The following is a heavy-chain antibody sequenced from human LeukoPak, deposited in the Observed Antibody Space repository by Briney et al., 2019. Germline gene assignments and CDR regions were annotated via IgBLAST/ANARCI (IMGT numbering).Heavy chain of an antibody. Sequence: SETLSLTCTVSGGSISSGGYYWSWIRQHPGKGLEWIGYIYYSGSTYYNPSLTSRVTISLDTSKNQFSLKLNSVTAADTAVYYCARGPTVEYDILTGYYRFDYWGQGTLVTVSS. D-gene: IGHD3-9*01. V-gene: IGHV4-31*03. CDR1: GGSISSGGYY. CDR2: IYYSGST. CDR3: ARGPTVEYDILTGYYRFDY. J-gene: IGHJ4*02.